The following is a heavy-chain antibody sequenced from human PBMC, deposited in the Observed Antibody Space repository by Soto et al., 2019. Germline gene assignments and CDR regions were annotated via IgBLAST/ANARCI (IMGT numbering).Heavy chain of an antibody. J-gene: IGHJ5*02. CDR3: ARSPIYDILTGYYVNWFDP. D-gene: IGHD3-9*01. CDR2: IYYSGST. CDR1: GGSISSSSYD. Sequence: LSLTCTVAGGSISSSSYDWGWIRQPPGKGLEWIGSIYYSGSTYYNPSLKSRVTISVDTSKNQFSLKLSSVTAADTAVYYCARSPIYDILTGYYVNWFDPWGQGTLVTSPQ. V-gene: IGHV4-39*01.